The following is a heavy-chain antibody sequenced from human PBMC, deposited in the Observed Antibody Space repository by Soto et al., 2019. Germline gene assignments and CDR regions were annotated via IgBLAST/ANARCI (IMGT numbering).Heavy chain of an antibody. CDR3: ASGTGAMDV. D-gene: IGHD1-1*01. CDR1: GSTGTRYY. J-gene: IGHJ6*01. Sequence: EVQLVESGGGLIQPGGSLRLSCAVSGSTGTRYYMTWVRQAPGKGLEWVSIIYTVGSTFHAHSVKGRFTISRDTSKNTLYLQMKDLRGEDTAIYYCASGTGAMDVWGQGTTVVVST. V-gene: IGHV3-53*01. CDR2: IYTVGST.